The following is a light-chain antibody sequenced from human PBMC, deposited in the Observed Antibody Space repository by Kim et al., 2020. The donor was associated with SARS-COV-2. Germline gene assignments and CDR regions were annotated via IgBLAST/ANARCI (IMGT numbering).Light chain of an antibody. CDR1: SLRSYY. CDR3: QSRDSGGKVV. J-gene: IGLJ2*01. V-gene: IGLV3-19*01. Sequence: SSELTQDPAVSVALGQTVRITCQGDSLRSYYATWYQQKPRQAPLLVIFGRNNRPSGIPDRFSGSTSGNTASLTISGAQAEDDADFYCQSRDSGGKVVFGGGTQLTVL. CDR2: GRN.